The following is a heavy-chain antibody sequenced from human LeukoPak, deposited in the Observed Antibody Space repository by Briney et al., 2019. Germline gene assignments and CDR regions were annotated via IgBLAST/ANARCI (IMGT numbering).Heavy chain of an antibody. CDR1: GDTASSNSAA. CDR3: ARENYSSGWSHWDCDL. V-gene: IGHV6-1*01. CDR2: TYYRFKRYS. Sequence: SQTLSLTCALSGDTASSNSAAWDWIRQYPSSGLEWLGRTYYRFKRYSDSAVSVRRRITINPDTSKNQYSLQLNSVTPEDTAGYYCARENYSSGWSHWDCDLWGGGTLVTVSS. J-gene: IGHJ2*01. D-gene: IGHD6-19*01.